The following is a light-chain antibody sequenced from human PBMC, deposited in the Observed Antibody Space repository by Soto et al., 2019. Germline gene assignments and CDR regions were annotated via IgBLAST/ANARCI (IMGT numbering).Light chain of an antibody. Sequence: EIVLTQPPGTLSLSPGERATLSCRASQSVSSNLAWYQQKPGQPPRLLIYGASTRATGIPDRFSGGGSGTEFTLTISSLQSEDFAVYYCQQYNNWPITFGQGTRLEIK. J-gene: IGKJ5*01. CDR1: QSVSSN. CDR2: GAS. CDR3: QQYNNWPIT. V-gene: IGKV3-15*01.